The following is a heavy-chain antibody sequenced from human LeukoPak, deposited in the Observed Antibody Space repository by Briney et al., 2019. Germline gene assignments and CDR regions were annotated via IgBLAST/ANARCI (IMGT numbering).Heavy chain of an antibody. CDR1: GFTFDDYA. CDR2: ISWNTGTI. J-gene: IGHJ4*02. CDR3: AKDITSTVAGIHY. D-gene: IGHD6-19*01. V-gene: IGHV3-9*01. Sequence: GRSLRLSCVASGFTFDDYAMHWVRQAPGKGLEWVSGISWNTGTIGYADSVKGRFTISRDNAKNSLYLQMNSLRAEDTALYYCAKDITSTVAGIHYWGQGTLVTVSS.